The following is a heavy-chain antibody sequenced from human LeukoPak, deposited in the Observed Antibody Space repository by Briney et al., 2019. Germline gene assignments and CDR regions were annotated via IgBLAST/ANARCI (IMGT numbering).Heavy chain of an antibody. V-gene: IGHV3-30*02. Sequence: PGGSLRLSCAASGFIFSSYGMHWVRQAPDKGLEWVAFIRYDGSRKYYADSVKGRFTISRDNAKNSLYLQMNSLRAEDTAVYYCARRRAYYGSGSRYYYMDVWGKGTTVTISS. D-gene: IGHD3-10*01. CDR1: GFIFSSYG. J-gene: IGHJ6*03. CDR3: ARRRAYYGSGSRYYYMDV. CDR2: IRYDGSRK.